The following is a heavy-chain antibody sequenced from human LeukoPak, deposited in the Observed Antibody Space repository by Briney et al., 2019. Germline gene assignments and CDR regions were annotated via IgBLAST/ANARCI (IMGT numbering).Heavy chain of an antibody. CDR2: IVGSGATT. CDR3: AKWGDYDILTGYYVSDY. V-gene: IGHV3-23*01. J-gene: IGHJ4*02. D-gene: IGHD3-9*01. CDR1: GFIFSNYA. Sequence: GGSLRLSCAASGFIFSNYAMSWVRQAPGKGLEWVSAIVGSGATTFYADSVKGRFTISRDNSKNTLYLQMNCLRAEDTAVYYCAKWGDYDILTGYYVSDYWGQGTLVTVSS.